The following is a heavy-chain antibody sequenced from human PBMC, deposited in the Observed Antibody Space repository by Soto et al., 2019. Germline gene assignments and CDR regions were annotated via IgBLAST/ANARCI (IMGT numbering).Heavy chain of an antibody. CDR3: AVYSGSYGSTFDY. V-gene: IGHV1-69*02. J-gene: IGHJ4*02. CDR1: GGTFSSYT. CDR2: IIPILGIA. D-gene: IGHD1-26*01. Sequence: QVQLVQSGAEVKKPGSSVKVSCKASGGTFSSYTISWVRQAPGQGLEWMGRIIPILGIANYAQKFQGRVTXTXDXXTSTAYLELRSLRSEDTAVYYCAVYSGSYGSTFDYWGQGTLVTVSS.